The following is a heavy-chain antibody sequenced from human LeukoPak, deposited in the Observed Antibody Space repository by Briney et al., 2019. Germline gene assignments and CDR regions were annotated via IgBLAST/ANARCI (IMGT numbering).Heavy chain of an antibody. D-gene: IGHD6-13*01. V-gene: IGHV4-39*07. CDR3: ARGRQYSSSWYKWFDP. Sequence: PSQTLSLTCTVSGGSISSSSYYWGWIRQPPGKGLGWIGRIYYSGSTYYNTSLKSRVTLSVDTSQNQFSPKLSSVSPADTAVYYCARGRQYSSSWYKWFDPWGQGTLVTVSS. J-gene: IGHJ5*02. CDR1: GGSISSSSYY. CDR2: IYYSGST.